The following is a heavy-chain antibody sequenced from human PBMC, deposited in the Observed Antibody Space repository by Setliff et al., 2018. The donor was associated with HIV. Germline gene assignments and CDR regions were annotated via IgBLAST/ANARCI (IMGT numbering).Heavy chain of an antibody. D-gene: IGHD3-10*01. CDR2: INHSGST. J-gene: IGHJ6*03. CDR3: AREWRGRYYYYMDV. V-gene: IGHV4-34*01. Sequence: SETLSLTCAVYGGSFSGYYWSWIRQPPGKGLEWIGEINHSGSTKYNPSLKSRVTISVDTSTNQFSLKLSSVTAADTAVYYCAREWRGRYYYYMDVWGKGTTVTVSS. CDR1: GGSFSGYY.